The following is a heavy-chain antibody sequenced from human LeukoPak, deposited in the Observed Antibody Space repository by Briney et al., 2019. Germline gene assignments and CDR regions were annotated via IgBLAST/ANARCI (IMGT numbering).Heavy chain of an antibody. V-gene: IGHV3-30*19. J-gene: IGHJ4*02. D-gene: IGHD4-17*01. CDR1: GFSFSEHG. Sequence: PGGSLRLSCAASGFSFSEHGMHWVRQAPGKGLEWVALIIYDGSNKYYADSVKGRFTISRDNSKNTLYLQMNSLRAEDTAVYYCARANYGDYFDYWGQGTLVTVSS. CDR2: IIYDGSNK. CDR3: ARANYGDYFDY.